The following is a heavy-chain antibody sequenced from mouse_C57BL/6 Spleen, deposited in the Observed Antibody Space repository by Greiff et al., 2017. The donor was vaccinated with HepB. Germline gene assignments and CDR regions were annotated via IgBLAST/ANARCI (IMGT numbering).Heavy chain of an antibody. J-gene: IGHJ2*01. Sequence: EVKVVESGGGLVQPGGSMKLSCVASRFTFSNYWMNWVRQSPEKGLEWVAQIRLKSDNYATHYAESVKGRFTISRDDSKSGVYLQMNNLRAEDTGIYYCTPITPVVFDYWGQGSTLIVSS. CDR2: IRLKSDNYAT. V-gene: IGHV6-3*01. CDR3: TPITPVVFDY. CDR1: RFTFSNYW. D-gene: IGHD1-1*01.